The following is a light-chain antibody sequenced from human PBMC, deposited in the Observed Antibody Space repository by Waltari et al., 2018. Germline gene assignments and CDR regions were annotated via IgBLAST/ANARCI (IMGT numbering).Light chain of an antibody. J-gene: IGKJ1*01. CDR1: QHISAW. Sequence: DIQLTQSPSTLSAPIGDRVTITCRASQHISAWLAWYQQKPGKAPKLLIYKSSSSGSGVSSRFTGSGSGTDFTLTISGLQPDDFATYYCHHYDGYSRTFGQGTRVEVK. CDR2: KSS. CDR3: HHYDGYSRT. V-gene: IGKV1-5*03.